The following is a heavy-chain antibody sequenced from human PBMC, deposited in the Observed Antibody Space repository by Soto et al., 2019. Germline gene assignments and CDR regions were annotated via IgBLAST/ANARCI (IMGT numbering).Heavy chain of an antibody. CDR3: ARDAIVGDIYWYFDL. Sequence: QVQLVESGGGVVQPGRSLRLSCAASGFTFSSYGMHWVRQAPGKGLEWVAVIWYDGSNKYYADSVKGRFTISRDNSKNTLYLQMNSLRAEDTAVYYCARDAIVGDIYWYFDLWGRGTLVTVSS. V-gene: IGHV3-33*01. J-gene: IGHJ2*01. D-gene: IGHD1-26*01. CDR2: IWYDGSNK. CDR1: GFTFSSYG.